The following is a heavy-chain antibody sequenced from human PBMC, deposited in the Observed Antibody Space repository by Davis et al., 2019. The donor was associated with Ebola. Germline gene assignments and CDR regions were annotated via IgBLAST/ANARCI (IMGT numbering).Heavy chain of an antibody. J-gene: IGHJ4*02. V-gene: IGHV3-9*01. D-gene: IGHD2-2*01. Sequence: SLKISCAASGFTFDDYAMHWVRQAPGKGLEWVSGISWNSGSIGYADSVKGRFTISRDNAKNSLYLQMNSLRAEDTALYYCAKEGEYCSSTSCYSYFDYWGQGTLVTVSS. CDR2: ISWNSGSI. CDR3: AKEGEYCSSTSCYSYFDY. CDR1: GFTFDDYA.